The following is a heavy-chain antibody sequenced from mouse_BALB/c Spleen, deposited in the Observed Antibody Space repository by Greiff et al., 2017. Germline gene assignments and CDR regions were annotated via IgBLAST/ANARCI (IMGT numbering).Heavy chain of an antibody. V-gene: IGHV5-17*02. Sequence: EVKLMVSGGGLVQPGGSRKLPCAASGFTFSSFGMHWVRQAPEKGLEWVAYISSGSSTIYYADTVKGRFTISRDNPKNTLFLQMTSLRSEDTAMYYCARHDAMDYWGKGNSVT. CDR2: ISSGSSTI. J-gene: IGHJ4*01. CDR3: ARHDAMDY. CDR1: GFTFSSFG.